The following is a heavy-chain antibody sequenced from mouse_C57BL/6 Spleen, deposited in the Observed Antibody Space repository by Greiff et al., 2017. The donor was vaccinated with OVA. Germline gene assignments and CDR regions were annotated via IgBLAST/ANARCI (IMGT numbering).Heavy chain of an antibody. D-gene: IGHD1-2*01. J-gene: IGHJ2*01. CDR3: ARSTTTAFDY. V-gene: IGHV1-82*01. Sequence: QVQLKQSGPELVKPGASVKISCKASGYAFSSSWMNWVKQRPGKGLEWIGRIYPGDGDTNYNGKFKGKATLTADKSSSTAYMQLSSLTSEDSAVYFCARSTTTAFDYWGQGTTLTVSS. CDR1: GYAFSSSW. CDR2: IYPGDGDT.